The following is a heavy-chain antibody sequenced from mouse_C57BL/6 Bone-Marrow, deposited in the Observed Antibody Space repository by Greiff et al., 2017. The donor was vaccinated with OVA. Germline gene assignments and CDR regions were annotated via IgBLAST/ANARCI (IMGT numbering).Heavy chain of an antibody. Sequence: VQLKESGPGLVKPSQSLSLTCSVTGYSITSGYYWNWILQFPGNKLEWMGYISYDGSNNYNPSLKNRISITRDTSKNQFFLKLNSVTTEDTATYYCARDGTFYAMDYWGQGTSVTVSS. J-gene: IGHJ4*01. V-gene: IGHV3-6*01. CDR2: ISYDGSN. CDR1: GYSITSGYY. CDR3: ARDGTFYAMDY. D-gene: IGHD1-1*02.